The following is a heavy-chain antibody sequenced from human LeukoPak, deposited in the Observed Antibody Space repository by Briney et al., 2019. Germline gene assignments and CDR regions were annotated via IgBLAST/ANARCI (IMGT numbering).Heavy chain of an antibody. D-gene: IGHD4-23*01. CDR2: ISGSGGST. Sequence: GGSLRLSCAASGFTFSSYAMSWVRQAPGKGLEWVSAISGSGGSTYYADSVKGRFTISRDNSKNTLYLQMNSLRAEDTAVYYCAKARDYGGNSGADYWGQGILVTVSS. CDR1: GFTFSSYA. V-gene: IGHV3-23*01. CDR3: AKARDYGGNSGADY. J-gene: IGHJ4*02.